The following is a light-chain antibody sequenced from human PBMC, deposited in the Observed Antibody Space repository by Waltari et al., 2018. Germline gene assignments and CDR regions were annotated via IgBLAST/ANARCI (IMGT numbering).Light chain of an antibody. CDR2: DAS. CDR1: QSISSY. V-gene: IGKV3-15*01. J-gene: IGKJ4*01. CDR3: QQYDKWPLT. Sequence: EIVMTQSPATLSVSPGERVTLPCRASQSISSYLAWYQQKPGQAPRLLIHDASTRATSIPARFGGSGSGTEFTLTISSLQSEDFAVYYCQQYDKWPLTFGGGTEVEIK.